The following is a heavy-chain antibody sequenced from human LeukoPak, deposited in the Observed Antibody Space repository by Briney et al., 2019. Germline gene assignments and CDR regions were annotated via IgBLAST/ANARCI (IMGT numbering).Heavy chain of an antibody. CDR2: VYATGGTT. Sequence: ASVKVSRKASEDTFTYYHIHWVRQAPGQGVEWMGAVYATGGTTINTQNFQGRVTMTRDTSTGTVYMELSSLRFDTAMYYCATEAPRSYYFDYWGQGILVTVSS. J-gene: IGHJ4*02. CDR1: EDTFTYYH. V-gene: IGHV1-46*01. CDR3: ATEAPRSYYFDY.